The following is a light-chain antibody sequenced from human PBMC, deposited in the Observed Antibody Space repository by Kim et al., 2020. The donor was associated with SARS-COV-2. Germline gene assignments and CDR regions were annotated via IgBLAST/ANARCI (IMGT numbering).Light chain of an antibody. Sequence: DVVMTQSPLSLPVTLGQPASISCRSSQSLVYSDGNTYLNWFQQKPDQSPRRLIYKVSNRDSGVPDRFSGSGSGTDFTLKISRVEAEDVGVYYCMQGTHWGTFGKGTKVDIK. V-gene: IGKV2-30*01. CDR3: MQGTHWGT. CDR2: KVS. CDR1: QSLVYSDGNTY. J-gene: IGKJ1*01.